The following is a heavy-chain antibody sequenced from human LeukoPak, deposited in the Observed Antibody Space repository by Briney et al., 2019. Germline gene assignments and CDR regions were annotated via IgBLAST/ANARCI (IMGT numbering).Heavy chain of an antibody. CDR3: AGVPGLAAAGTPHFDY. Sequence: PGGSLRLSCAASGFTVSSNYMSWVRQAPGKGLEWVSVFYSGDNTYYADSVKGRFTMSRDNSKNTLFLQMNSLRAEDTAFYYCAGVPGLAAAGTPHFDYWGQGTLVTVSS. D-gene: IGHD6-13*01. CDR1: GFTVSSNY. J-gene: IGHJ4*02. CDR2: FYSGDNT. V-gene: IGHV3-53*01.